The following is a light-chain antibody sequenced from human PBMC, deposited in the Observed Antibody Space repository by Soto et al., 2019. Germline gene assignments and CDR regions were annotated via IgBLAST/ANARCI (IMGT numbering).Light chain of an antibody. CDR1: QSISSY. J-gene: IGKJ1*01. Sequence: DIQMTQSPSSLSASVGDIVTITCPASQSISSYLNWYQQKPGKAPKLLIYAASSLQSGVPSRFSGSGSGTDFTLTISSLQPEDFATYDCQQRYSTTQTCGQGTEVEIK. CDR3: QQRYSTTQT. CDR2: AAS. V-gene: IGKV1-39*01.